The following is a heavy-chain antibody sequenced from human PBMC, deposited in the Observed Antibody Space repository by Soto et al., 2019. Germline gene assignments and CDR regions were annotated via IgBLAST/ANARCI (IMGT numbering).Heavy chain of an antibody. D-gene: IGHD3-16*01. CDR1: GVSIGSNSYY. J-gene: IGHJ4*02. V-gene: IGHV4-39*01. Sequence: PSDTLSLTCTVSGVSIGSNSYYWGWIRQPPGKGLEWIGGIYYSGSTYYNPSLTSRVTISIDTSKNQFSLKLGSVTAADTALYYCARPGGRGYFHYWGPGTRVTVSS. CDR3: ARPGGRGYFHY. CDR2: IYYSGST.